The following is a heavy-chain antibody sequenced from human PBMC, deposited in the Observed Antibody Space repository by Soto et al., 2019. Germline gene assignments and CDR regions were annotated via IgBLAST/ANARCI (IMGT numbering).Heavy chain of an antibody. D-gene: IGHD3-22*01. CDR2: IIPIFGTA. CDR3: ATSFWGDYYDSSGYSY. Sequence: QVQLVQSGAEVQKPGSSVKVSCKASGGTFSSYAISWVRQAPGQGLEWMGGIIPIFGTANYAQKFQGRVTITADESTSTAYMELSSLRSEDTAVYYCATSFWGDYYDSSGYSYWGQGTLVTVSS. V-gene: IGHV1-69*01. CDR1: GGTFSSYA. J-gene: IGHJ4*02.